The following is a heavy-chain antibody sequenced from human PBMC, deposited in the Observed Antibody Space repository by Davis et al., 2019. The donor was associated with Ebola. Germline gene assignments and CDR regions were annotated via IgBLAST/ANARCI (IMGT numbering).Heavy chain of an antibody. CDR3: ARRGYYYDSSGYYYVGAFDI. V-gene: IGHV4-34*01. D-gene: IGHD3-22*01. Sequence: SETLSLTCAVYGGSFSSYYWSWIRQPPRKGLEWIGEINHSGSTNYNPSLKSRVTISVDTSKNQFSLKLSSVTAADTAVYYCARRGYYYDSSGYYYVGAFDIWGQGTMVTVSS. CDR2: INHSGST. J-gene: IGHJ3*02. CDR1: GGSFSSYY.